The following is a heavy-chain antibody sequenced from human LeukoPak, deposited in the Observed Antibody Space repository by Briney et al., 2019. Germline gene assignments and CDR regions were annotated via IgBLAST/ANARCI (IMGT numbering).Heavy chain of an antibody. J-gene: IGHJ4*02. CDR1: GGTVSSYA. D-gene: IGHD6-13*01. CDR2: IISIFGTA. CDR3: ARKGAADVDY. V-gene: IGHV1-69*05. Sequence: SVTLSCNASGGTVSSYAIGWVRQAPGQGREWMGWIISIFGTAKYAQKCEDRVTITTDESASTAYKQLSSLRHDATAVYYCARKGAADVDYWGQGNLATVSS.